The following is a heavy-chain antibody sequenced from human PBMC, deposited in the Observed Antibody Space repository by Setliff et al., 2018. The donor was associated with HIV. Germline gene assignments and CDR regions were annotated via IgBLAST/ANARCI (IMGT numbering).Heavy chain of an antibody. CDR2: VSHSGTI. J-gene: IGHJ4*02. Sequence: PSETLSLTCFVSDFSISTVHLWGWIRQTPVRGLAWIGSVSHSGTIYYNPSLKSRLTMSIDPSKKQFSLSLTSMTATDTGIYYCARQFQLRGYGGHFDFWGQGAPVTVSS. V-gene: IGHV4-38-2*01. CDR3: ARQFQLRGYGGHFDF. D-gene: IGHD5-12*01. CDR1: DFSISTVHL.